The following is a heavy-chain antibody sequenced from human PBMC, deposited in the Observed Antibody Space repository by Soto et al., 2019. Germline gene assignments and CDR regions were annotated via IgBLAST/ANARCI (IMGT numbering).Heavy chain of an antibody. D-gene: IGHD4-17*01. V-gene: IGHV5-51*01. Sequence: ASVKVSCKASGGVFSNYVLTWVRQMPGKGLEWMGIIYPGDSDTRYSPSFQGQVTISADKSISTAYLQWSSLKASDTAMYYCARRRLDDYGDNWFDPWGQGTLVTVSS. CDR3: ARRRLDDYGDNWFDP. CDR1: GGVFSNYV. CDR2: IYPGDSDT. J-gene: IGHJ5*02.